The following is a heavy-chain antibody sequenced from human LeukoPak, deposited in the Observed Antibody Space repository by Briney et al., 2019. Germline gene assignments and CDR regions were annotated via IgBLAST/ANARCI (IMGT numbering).Heavy chain of an antibody. CDR1: GGSFSAYY. CDR2: INHSGST. J-gene: IGHJ4*02. Sequence: SETLSLTCAVYGGSFSAYYWSWIRQPPGKGLEWIGEINHSGSTNYNPSLKSRVTISVDTSKNQFSLKLSSVTAADTAVYYCARVTSRDVAGSSFLDYWGQGTLVTVSS. D-gene: IGHD6-6*01. V-gene: IGHV4-34*01. CDR3: ARVTSRDVAGSSFLDY.